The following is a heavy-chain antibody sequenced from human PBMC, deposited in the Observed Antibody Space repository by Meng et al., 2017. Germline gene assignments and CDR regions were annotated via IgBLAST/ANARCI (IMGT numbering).Heavy chain of an antibody. D-gene: IGHD6-13*01. J-gene: IGHJ4*02. V-gene: IGHV3-15*01. CDR1: GFRVTDAW. CDR3: ATGAAAADH. CDR2: INSNSDGGTT. Sequence: EVQLVEFGGGLVKPGGSLRLSCVASGFRVTDAWMSWVRQAPGKGLEWVGRINSNSDGGTTDYAAPVKGRFTISRDDSKNTLYLQMNSLITEDTAVYFCATGAAAADHWGQGTLVTVSS.